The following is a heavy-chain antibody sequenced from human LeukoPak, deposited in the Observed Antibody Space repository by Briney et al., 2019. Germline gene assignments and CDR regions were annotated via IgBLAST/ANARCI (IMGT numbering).Heavy chain of an antibody. CDR2: INHSGAT. Sequence: SETLSLTCAVYGGSFSAYYWSWIPQPPGKGLEWIGEINHSGATNCNPSLKSRVTISVDTSKNQFSLKLSSVTAADTAVYYCASGRRYDILTGWDFYFDLWGRGTLVTVSS. V-gene: IGHV4-34*01. CDR1: GGSFSAYY. J-gene: IGHJ2*01. D-gene: IGHD3-9*01. CDR3: ASGRRYDILTGWDFYFDL.